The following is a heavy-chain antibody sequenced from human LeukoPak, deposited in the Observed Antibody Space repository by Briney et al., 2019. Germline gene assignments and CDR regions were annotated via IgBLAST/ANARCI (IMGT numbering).Heavy chain of an antibody. D-gene: IGHD5-12*01. J-gene: IGHJ6*03. Sequence: KPSETLSLTCTVSGGSISSYYWSWIRQPPGKGLEWIGYIYYSGSTNYNPSLKSRVTISVDTSKNQFSLKLTSVTAADTAVYYCARARRGYSGYDPTGNYYYYYMDVWGKGTTVTVSS. CDR3: ARARRGYSGYDPTGNYYYYYMDV. V-gene: IGHV4-59*01. CDR1: GGSISSYY. CDR2: IYYSGST.